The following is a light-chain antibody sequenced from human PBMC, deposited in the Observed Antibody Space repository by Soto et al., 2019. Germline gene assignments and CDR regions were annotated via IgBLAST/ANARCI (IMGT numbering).Light chain of an antibody. J-gene: IGKJ1*01. Sequence: ELVLTQSPGTLSLSPGQRASLYCRASQSVSRNYLAWYQKKPGQATRLIIYGASTRATAITDRFSGSGCGTDFTLTITRLETEDFAVYYCQQYGGSVPWTFGQGTKVDIK. CDR3: QQYGGSVPWT. V-gene: IGKV3-20*01. CDR1: QSVSRNY. CDR2: GAS.